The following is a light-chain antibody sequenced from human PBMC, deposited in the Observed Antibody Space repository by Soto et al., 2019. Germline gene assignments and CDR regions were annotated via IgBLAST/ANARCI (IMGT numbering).Light chain of an antibody. CDR1: SSDIGGYNY. CDR3: CSYAGSYTHVL. CDR2: DVS. V-gene: IGLV2-11*01. Sequence: SALTQPRSVSGSPGQSVTISCTGTSSDIGGYNYVSWYQQHPGKAPKLMIYDVSERPSGVPDRFSASKSGNTASLTISGLQAEDEADYYCCSYAGSYTHVLFGGGTKVPVL. J-gene: IGLJ2*01.